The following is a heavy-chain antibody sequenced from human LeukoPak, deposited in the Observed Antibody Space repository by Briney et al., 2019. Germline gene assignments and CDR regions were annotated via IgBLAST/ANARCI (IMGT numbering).Heavy chain of an antibody. J-gene: IGHJ4*02. CDR2: IDWGDDK. V-gene: IGHV2-70*04. CDR3: ARVPYSSGWYYFDY. D-gene: IGHD6-19*01. CDR1: GFSLSTSGMR. Sequence: SGPTLVNPTQTLTLTCTFSGFSLSTSGMRVSWIRQPPGKALEWLARIDWGDDKFYSTSLKTRLTISKDTSKNQVVLTMTNMDPVDTATYYCARVPYSSGWYYFDYWGQGTLVTVSS.